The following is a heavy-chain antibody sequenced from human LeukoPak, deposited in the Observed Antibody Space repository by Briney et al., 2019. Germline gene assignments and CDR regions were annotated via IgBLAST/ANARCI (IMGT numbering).Heavy chain of an antibody. Sequence: PGGSLRLSCAASGLTFSSYAMNWVRQAAGKGLEWVTAISGSGGSTYYAVSVKPRFTISRDNSKNTLYLQMNSLRAEDTAVYYCAKDLRITMIVVSEMGAFDICGQGTMVTVSS. CDR2: ISGSGGST. CDR1: GLTFSSYA. V-gene: IGHV3-23*01. CDR3: AKDLRITMIVVSEMGAFDI. J-gene: IGHJ3*02. D-gene: IGHD3-22*01.